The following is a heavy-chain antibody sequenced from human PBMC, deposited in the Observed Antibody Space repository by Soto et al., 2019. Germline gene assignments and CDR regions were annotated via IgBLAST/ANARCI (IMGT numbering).Heavy chain of an antibody. D-gene: IGHD1-7*01. CDR2: IHYNGST. J-gene: IGHJ4*01. CDR3: ARAPPNAVWNSWIFDY. V-gene: IGHV4-59*01. CDR1: GWSISSYY. Sequence: PSGTLSLTCAVYGWSISSYYWNWIRQTPGKGLGWVWYIHYNGSTNYNPSLKSRFTISVDTSKNQFSLKLSSVTAADTAVYYCARAPPNAVWNSWIFDYWGQGTLVTVSA.